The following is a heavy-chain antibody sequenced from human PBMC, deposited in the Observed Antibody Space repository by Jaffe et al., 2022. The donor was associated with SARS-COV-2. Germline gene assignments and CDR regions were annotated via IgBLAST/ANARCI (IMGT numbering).Heavy chain of an antibody. CDR2: ILYDGSRK. V-gene: IGHV3-30*04. CDR3: ARESAFSYGSGSQYLGNAFDM. Sequence: QVQLVESGGGVVQPGRSLRLSCAASGFTFSKNSLHWVRQAPGKGLEWVALILYDGSRKYYADSVKGRFTISRDNPKNTLYLEMNSLRTEDTAIYYCARESAFSYGSGSQYLGNAFDMWGQGTKVTVSS. D-gene: IGHD3-10*01. J-gene: IGHJ3*02. CDR1: GFTFSKNS.